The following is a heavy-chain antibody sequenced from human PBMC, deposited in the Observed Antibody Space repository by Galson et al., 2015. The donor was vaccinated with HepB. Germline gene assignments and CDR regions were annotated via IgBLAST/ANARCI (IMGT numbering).Heavy chain of an antibody. D-gene: IGHD3-22*01. V-gene: IGHV3-74*01. Sequence: SLRLSCAASGFTFSSYWMHWVRQAPGKGLVWVSRINSDGSSTSYADSVKGRFTISRDNAKNTLYLQMNSLRAEDTAVYYCAREYYYDSSGCDYWGQGTLVTVSS. CDR1: GFTFSSYW. CDR2: INSDGSST. CDR3: AREYYYDSSGCDY. J-gene: IGHJ4*02.